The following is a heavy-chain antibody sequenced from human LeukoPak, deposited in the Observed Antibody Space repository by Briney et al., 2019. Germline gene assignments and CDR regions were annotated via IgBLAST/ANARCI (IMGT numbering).Heavy chain of an antibody. D-gene: IGHD2-15*01. CDR2: IYYSGST. Sequence: SETLSLTCTVSGDSISSYYWSWIRQPPGKGLEWIGYIYYSGSTNYNPSLKSRVTISVDTSKNQFSLKLSSVTAADTAVYYCARSAYCSGGSCYSSYFDYWGQGTLVTVSS. V-gene: IGHV4-59*08. CDR3: ARSAYCSGGSCYSSYFDY. J-gene: IGHJ4*02. CDR1: GDSISSYY.